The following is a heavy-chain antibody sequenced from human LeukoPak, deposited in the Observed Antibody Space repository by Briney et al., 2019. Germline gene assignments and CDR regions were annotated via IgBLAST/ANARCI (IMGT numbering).Heavy chain of an antibody. D-gene: IGHD3-22*01. CDR1: GYTFTGYY. CDR3: ARTDYYDSSGYYYDWFDP. V-gene: IGHV1-2*02. Sequence: ASVKVSCKASGYTFTGYYMHWVRQAPGQGLEWMGWINPNSGGTIYAQKFQGRVTMTRDTSISTAYMELSRLRSDDTAVYYCARTDYYDSSGYYYDWFDPWGQGTLVTVSS. CDR2: INPNSGGT. J-gene: IGHJ5*02.